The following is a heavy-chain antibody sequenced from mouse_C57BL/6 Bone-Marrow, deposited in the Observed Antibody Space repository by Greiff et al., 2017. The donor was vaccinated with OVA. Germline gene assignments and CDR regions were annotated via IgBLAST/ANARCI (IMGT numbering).Heavy chain of an antibody. CDR2: INPNNGGT. D-gene: IGHD2-5*01. V-gene: IGHV1-26*01. CDR3: ARDYSK. CDR1: GYTFTYYY. Sequence: EVQLQQSGPELVKPGASVKISCKASGYTFTYYYMNWVKQSHGKSLEWIGDINPNNGGTSYNQKFKGKATLTVDKSSSTAYMELRSLTSEDSAVYYCARDYSKWGQGTTLTVSS. J-gene: IGHJ2*01.